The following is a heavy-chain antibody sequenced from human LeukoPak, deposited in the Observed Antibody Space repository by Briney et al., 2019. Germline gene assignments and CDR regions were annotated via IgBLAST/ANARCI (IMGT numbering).Heavy chain of an antibody. V-gene: IGHV3-23*01. CDR2: ISGSGGST. J-gene: IGHJ4*02. CDR3: ARQGSRMTAFDH. Sequence: PGGSLRLSCAASGFTFSSYAMSWVRQAPGKGLEWVSAISGSGGSTYYADSVKGRFTISRDNAKNSLYLQMNSLRAEDTAVYYCARQGSRMTAFDHWGQGTLVTVSS. CDR1: GFTFSSYA. D-gene: IGHD2-21*02.